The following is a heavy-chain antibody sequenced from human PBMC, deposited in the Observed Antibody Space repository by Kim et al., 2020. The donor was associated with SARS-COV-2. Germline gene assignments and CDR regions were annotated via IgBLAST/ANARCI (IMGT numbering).Heavy chain of an antibody. CDR2: GST. Sequence: GSTNYPPSLKSRVTISVDTSKNQFSLKLSSVTAADTAVYYCARLRGGMDVWGQGTTVTVSS. J-gene: IGHJ6*02. CDR3: ARLRGGMDV. V-gene: IGHV4-59*08. D-gene: IGHD3-10*01.